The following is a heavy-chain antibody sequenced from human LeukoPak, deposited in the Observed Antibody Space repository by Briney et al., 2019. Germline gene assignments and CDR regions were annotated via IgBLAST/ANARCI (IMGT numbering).Heavy chain of an antibody. V-gene: IGHV3-7*01. J-gene: IGHJ5*02. Sequence: GGSLRLSCAASGLTFSSSWMNWVRQAPGKGLEWVANINPAGSQKNYVDSVKGRFTISRDNAMNSVFLQIDSLRAEDTGVYYCARYSGSFSGWLDPWGQGTLVTVSS. CDR2: INPAGSQK. CDR3: ARYSGSFSGWLDP. CDR1: GLTFSSSW. D-gene: IGHD1-26*01.